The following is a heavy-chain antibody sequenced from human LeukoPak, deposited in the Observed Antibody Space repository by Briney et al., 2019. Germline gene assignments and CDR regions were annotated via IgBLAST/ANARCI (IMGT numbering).Heavy chain of an antibody. V-gene: IGHV4-34*01. CDR1: GGSISSYY. Sequence: SETLSLTCTVSGGSISSYYWSWIRQPPGKGLEWIGEINHSGSTNYNPSLKSRVTISVDTSKNQFSLKLSSVTAADTAVYYCARVGGLGILDYWGQGTLVTVSS. J-gene: IGHJ4*02. CDR2: INHSGST. CDR3: ARVGGLGILDY. D-gene: IGHD7-27*01.